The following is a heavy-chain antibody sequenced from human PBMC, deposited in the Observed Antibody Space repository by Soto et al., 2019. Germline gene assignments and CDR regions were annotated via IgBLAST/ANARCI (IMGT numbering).Heavy chain of an antibody. CDR2: MNVDTGGT. V-gene: IGHV1-2*06. J-gene: IGHJ4*02. CDR3: ARDGNFALRGYSFGFDF. Sequence: ASVKVSCKASGYRFTNHYIHWVRQAPGQGLEWMGRMNVDTGGTTYAHKFQGRVTMSRDTSIRTAYLEVSSVKSDDTAMYYCARDGNFALRGYSFGFDFWGQGTLVTVSS. D-gene: IGHD5-18*01. CDR1: GYRFTNHY.